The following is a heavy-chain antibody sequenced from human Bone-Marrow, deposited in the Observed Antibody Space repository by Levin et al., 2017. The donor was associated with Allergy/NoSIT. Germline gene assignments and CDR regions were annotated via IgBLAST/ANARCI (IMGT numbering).Heavy chain of an antibody. CDR3: ATTLGYCSGDSCYSGWFDH. Sequence: PGGSLRLSCAASGFTFKSSGMHWVRQAPGKGLEWVALIWYDGSKKYYADSVKGRFTISRDNSENTLHLQMNSLRGEDTAVYYCATTLGYCSGDSCYSGWFDHWGQGTLVTVSS. CDR1: GFTFKSSG. V-gene: IGHV3-33*01. CDR2: IWYDGSKK. J-gene: IGHJ5*02. D-gene: IGHD2-15*01.